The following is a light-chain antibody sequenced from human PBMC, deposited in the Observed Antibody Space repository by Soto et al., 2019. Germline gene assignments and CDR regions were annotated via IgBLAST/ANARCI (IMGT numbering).Light chain of an antibody. CDR1: SSDVGGYNY. CDR3: SSYTTRSTVV. V-gene: IGLV2-14*01. Sequence: QSALTQPASVSGSPGQSITISCTGSSSDVGGYNYVSWYQQHPGKAPKLIIYDVYRRPSGVSYRFSGSKSGNTASLTISGLQAEDEADYYCSSYTTRSTVVFGGGTKVTVL. CDR2: DVY. J-gene: IGLJ2*01.